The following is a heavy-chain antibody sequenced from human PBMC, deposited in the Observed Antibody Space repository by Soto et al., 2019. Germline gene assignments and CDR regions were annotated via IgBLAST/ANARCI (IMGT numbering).Heavy chain of an antibody. D-gene: IGHD4-17*01. CDR1: GFTFSSYA. Sequence: EVQLLESGGGLVQPGGSLRLSCAASGFTFSSYAMSWVRQAPGKGLEWVSAISGSGGSTYYADSVKGRFTISRDNSKNTLYLKMTSLRAEDTAVYYCAKDDGDYVSYYFAYWGQGTLVTVSS. J-gene: IGHJ4*02. CDR2: ISGSGGST. V-gene: IGHV3-23*01. CDR3: AKDDGDYVSYYFAY.